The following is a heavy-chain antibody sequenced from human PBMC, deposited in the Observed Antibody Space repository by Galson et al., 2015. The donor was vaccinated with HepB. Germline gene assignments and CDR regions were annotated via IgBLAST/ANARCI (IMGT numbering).Heavy chain of an antibody. CDR3: ARGWSGDYEFFYYFYAMDV. J-gene: IGHJ6*02. CDR1: GYSFNDHF. V-gene: IGHV1-2*02. Sequence: SVKVSCKASGYSFNDHFIHWVRQAPGQGLEWMGWINPKSGLINHAQKFQGRVSLTRDTSISTAYMELNWLTSDDTAVYYCARGWSGDYEFFYYFYAMDVWGQGTTVTVSS. CDR2: INPKSGLI. D-gene: IGHD2-21*02.